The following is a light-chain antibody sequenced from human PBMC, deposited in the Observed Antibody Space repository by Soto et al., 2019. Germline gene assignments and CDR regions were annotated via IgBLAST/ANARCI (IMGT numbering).Light chain of an antibody. Sequence: IQLTQSPSSLPASVGDRVTITCRASQDITTYLAWYQQKPGKAPKLLIYAASALHSGVPSRFSGSGSGTDFTLSINSLQPEDFATYYCLQINSYPYTFGQGTQLDIK. CDR3: LQINSYPYT. CDR2: AAS. CDR1: QDITTY. V-gene: IGKV1-9*01. J-gene: IGKJ2*01.